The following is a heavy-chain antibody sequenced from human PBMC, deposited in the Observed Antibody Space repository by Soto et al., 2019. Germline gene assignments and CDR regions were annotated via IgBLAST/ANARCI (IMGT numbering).Heavy chain of an antibody. Sequence: EVQLLESGGGLVQPGGSLRLSCAASGFTFRSYARSWVRQGPGKGLEWVSAISGSGDSTYYADSVKGRFTISRDNSKNTLHLQMNSLRAEDTAVYYCAKDFTHPFDYWGQGTVVTVS. CDR3: AKDFTHPFDY. V-gene: IGHV3-23*01. J-gene: IGHJ4*02. CDR2: ISGSGDST. CDR1: GFTFRSYA.